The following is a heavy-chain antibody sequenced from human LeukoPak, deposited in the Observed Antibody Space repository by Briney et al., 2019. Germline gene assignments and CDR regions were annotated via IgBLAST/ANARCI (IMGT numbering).Heavy chain of an antibody. Sequence: GGSLRLSCAASGFTFSSCGMSWVRQAPGKGLEWVSYISSSGSTIYYADSVKGRFTISRDNAKNSLYLQMNSLRAEDMAVYYCAELGITMIGGVWGKGTTVTISS. CDR1: GFTFSSCG. V-gene: IGHV3-48*04. CDR2: ISSSGSTI. J-gene: IGHJ6*04. CDR3: AELGITMIGGV. D-gene: IGHD3-10*02.